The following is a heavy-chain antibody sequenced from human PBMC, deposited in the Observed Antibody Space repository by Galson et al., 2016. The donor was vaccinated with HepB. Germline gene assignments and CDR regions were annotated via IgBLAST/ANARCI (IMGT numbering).Heavy chain of an antibody. Sequence: SVKVSCKASGYTFTSYGISWVRQAPGQGLEWMGWISPYNGNTNYAQKVEGRVTRTTDTSTSTAYMELRSLRSDDTAVYYCARDRGSMYGTWYPDKWGQGTLVTVSS. V-gene: IGHV1-18*01. CDR1: GYTFTSYG. J-gene: IGHJ4*02. D-gene: IGHD6-13*01. CDR2: ISPYNGNT. CDR3: ARDRGSMYGTWYPDK.